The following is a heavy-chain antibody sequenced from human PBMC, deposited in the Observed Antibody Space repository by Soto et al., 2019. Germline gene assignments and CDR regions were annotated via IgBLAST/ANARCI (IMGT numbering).Heavy chain of an antibody. CDR3: AKDRGLLLKYFQH. D-gene: IGHD2-15*01. CDR2: ISWNSGSI. V-gene: IGHV3-9*01. J-gene: IGHJ1*01. Sequence: EVQLVESGGGLVQPGRSLRLSCAASGFTFDDYAMHWVRQAPGKGLEWVSGISWNSGSIGYADSVKGRFTISRDNAKNSLYLQMNSLRAEDTALYYCAKDRGLLLKYFQHWGQGTLVTVSS. CDR1: GFTFDDYA.